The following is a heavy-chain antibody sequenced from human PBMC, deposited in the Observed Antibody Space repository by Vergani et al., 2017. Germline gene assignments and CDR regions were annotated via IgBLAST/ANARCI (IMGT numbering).Heavy chain of an antibody. CDR3: ARHSSSGLFDY. CDR1: GYSFTSYW. V-gene: IGHV5-51*01. J-gene: IGHJ4*02. Sequence: EVQLVQSGAEVKKPGESLKISCKGSGYSFTSYWSGWVRQMPGKGLEWMGSIYPGDSDTRYSPSCQGQVTISADLSICTAYLQWSSLRASDTAMYYCARHSSSGLFDYWGQGTLVTVSS. D-gene: IGHD6-6*01. CDR2: IYPGDSDT.